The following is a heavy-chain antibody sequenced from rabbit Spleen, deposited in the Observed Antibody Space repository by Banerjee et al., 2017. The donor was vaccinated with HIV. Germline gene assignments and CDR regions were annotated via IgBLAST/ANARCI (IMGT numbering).Heavy chain of an antibody. CDR3: ARDLDNVIGWNFGW. D-gene: IGHD4-1*01. CDR2: IYAGSSGST. Sequence: QSLEESGGDLVKPGASLTLTCTASGFSFSNNYWICWVRQAPGKGLEWIACIYAGSSGSTYYASWAKGRFTFSKTSSTTVTLQMTSLTAADTGTYFCARDLDNVIGWNFGWWGPGTLVTVS. J-gene: IGHJ6*01. V-gene: IGHV1S40*01. CDR1: GFSFSNNYW.